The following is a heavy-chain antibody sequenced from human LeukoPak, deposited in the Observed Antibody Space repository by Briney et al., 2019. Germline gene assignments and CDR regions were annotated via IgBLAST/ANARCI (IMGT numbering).Heavy chain of an antibody. CDR3: ARFAGFGYPLYYYYYGMDV. V-gene: IGHV3-7*01. CDR2: IKQDGSEK. CDR1: GFTFSSYW. J-gene: IGHJ6*02. Sequence: GGSLRLSCAASGFTFSSYWMSWVRQAPGKGLEWVANIKQDGSEKYYVDSVKGRFTISRDNAKNSLYLQMNSLRAEDMAVYYCARFAGFGYPLYYYYYGMDVWGQGTTVTVS. D-gene: IGHD3-10*01.